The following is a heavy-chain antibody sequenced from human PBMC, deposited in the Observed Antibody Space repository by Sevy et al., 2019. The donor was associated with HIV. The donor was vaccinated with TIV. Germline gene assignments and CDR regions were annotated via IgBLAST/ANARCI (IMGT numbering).Heavy chain of an antibody. D-gene: IGHD1-20*01. CDR2: TYYRSKWYN. CDR1: GDSVSSNSAA. J-gene: IGHJ6*02. Sequence: QSQTLSRNCAISGDSVSSNSAAWNWIRQSPSRGLEWVGRTYYRSKWYNDYAVSVKSRITINPDTSKNQVSLQLNSVTPEDTAIYYCARDGLTYGGMDVWGQGTTVTVSS. V-gene: IGHV6-1*01. CDR3: ARDGLTYGGMDV.